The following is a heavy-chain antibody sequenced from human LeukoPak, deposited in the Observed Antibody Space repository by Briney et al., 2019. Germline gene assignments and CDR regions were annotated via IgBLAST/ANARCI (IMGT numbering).Heavy chain of an antibody. CDR3: ARGPLVRLPSSFDP. V-gene: IGHV1-8*01. CDR1: GYTFTSYD. Sequence: GASVKVSCKASGYTFTSYDINWVRQATGQGLEWMGWMNPNSGNTGSAQRCQVRDTMTRVTYISTAYMELSSLTSEDTAVYYCARGPLVRLPSSFDPWGQGTLVTVSS. CDR2: MNPNSGNT. J-gene: IGHJ5*02. D-gene: IGHD3-16*02.